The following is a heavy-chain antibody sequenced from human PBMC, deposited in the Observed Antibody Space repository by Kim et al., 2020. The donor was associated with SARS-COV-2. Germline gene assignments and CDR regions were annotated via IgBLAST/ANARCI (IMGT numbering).Heavy chain of an antibody. CDR2: IYYSGST. Sequence: SETLSLTCTVSGGSITTYYWSWIRQPPGKGLEWIGYIYYSGSTNYNPSLKSRVTISVDTSKNQFSLKLSSVTAADTAVYYCARDKGYYGSGSPFDPWGQG. D-gene: IGHD3-10*01. CDR3: ARDKGYYGSGSPFDP. V-gene: IGHV4-59*01. CDR1: GGSITTYY. J-gene: IGHJ5*02.